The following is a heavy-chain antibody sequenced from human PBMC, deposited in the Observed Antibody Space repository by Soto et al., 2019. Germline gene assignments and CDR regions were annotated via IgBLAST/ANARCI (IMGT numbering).Heavy chain of an antibody. CDR1: GGSISSYY. D-gene: IGHD3-22*01. CDR3: ARDISSGGYYYFDY. J-gene: IGHJ4*02. V-gene: IGHV4-59*01. CDR2: ISYSGST. Sequence: SETLSLTCSVSGGSISSYYWSWIRQPPGKGLEWIGYISYSGSTKYNPSLKSRLTISVDASKNQFSLKLSSVTAADTAVYYCARDISSGGYYYFDYWGQGTLVTVSS.